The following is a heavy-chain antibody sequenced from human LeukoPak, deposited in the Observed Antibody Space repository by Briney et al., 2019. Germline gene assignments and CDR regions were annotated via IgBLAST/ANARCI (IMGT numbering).Heavy chain of an antibody. CDR2: IYSGGST. V-gene: IGHV3-66*02. D-gene: IGHD1-26*01. J-gene: IGHJ4*02. CDR3: AKSGSYYFYFDY. Sequence: PGGSLRLSCAASGFTFSDYYMSWVRQAPGKGLEWVSVIYSGGSTYYADSVKGRFTISRDNSKNTLYLQMNSMRAEDTAVYYCAKSGSYYFYFDYWGQGTLVTVSS. CDR1: GFTFSDYY.